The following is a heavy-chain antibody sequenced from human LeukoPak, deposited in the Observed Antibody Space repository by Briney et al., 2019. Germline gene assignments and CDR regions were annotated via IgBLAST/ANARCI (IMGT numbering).Heavy chain of an antibody. CDR1: GGSITSHY. CDR2: FYTSGNT. V-gene: IGHV4-4*09. CDR3: ARHRAEMATITDDTFDM. D-gene: IGHD5-24*01. Sequence: ASETLSLTCSVSGGSITSHYWSWIRQPPGKGLEWIGYFYTSGNTHQNPSLKSRVTMSIDASKNQFSLRLSSMTAADTAVYYCARHRAEMATITDDTFDMWGQGTMVTVSS. J-gene: IGHJ3*02.